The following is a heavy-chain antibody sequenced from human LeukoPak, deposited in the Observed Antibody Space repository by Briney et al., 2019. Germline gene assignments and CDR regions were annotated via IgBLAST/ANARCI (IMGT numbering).Heavy chain of an antibody. Sequence: GASVKVSCKASGYTFPSYGISWVRQAPGQGLEGMGWIRAYNGNTNYAQKLQGKVTMTTDTSTSTAYMELRSLRSDDTAVYYCATRIEYCSSTSCYRNGFDYWGQGTLVTVSS. CDR3: ATRIEYCSSTSCYRNGFDY. J-gene: IGHJ4*02. V-gene: IGHV1-18*01. D-gene: IGHD2-2*02. CDR1: GYTFPSYG. CDR2: IRAYNGNT.